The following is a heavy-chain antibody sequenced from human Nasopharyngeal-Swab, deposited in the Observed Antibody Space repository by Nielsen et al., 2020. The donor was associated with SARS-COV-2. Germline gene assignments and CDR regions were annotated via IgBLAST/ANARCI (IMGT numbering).Heavy chain of an antibody. J-gene: IGHJ6*02. CDR1: GFTFSSYW. Sequence: GESLKISCAASGFTFSSYWMSWVRQAPGKGLEWVPNIKQDGSEKYYVDSVKGRFTIPRDNAKNSLYLQMNSLRAEDTAVYYCARDSYSNYEGYYYYYGMDVWGQGTTVTVSS. D-gene: IGHD4-11*01. CDR2: IKQDGSEK. CDR3: ARDSYSNYEGYYYYYGMDV. V-gene: IGHV3-7*01.